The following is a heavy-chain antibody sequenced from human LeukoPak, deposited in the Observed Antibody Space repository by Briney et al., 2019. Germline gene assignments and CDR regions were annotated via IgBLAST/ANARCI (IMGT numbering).Heavy chain of an antibody. D-gene: IGHD6-13*01. Sequence: SSETLSLTCTVPGGSISSSSYYWGWIRQPPGKGLEWIGSIYYSGSTYYNPSLKSRVTISVDTSRNQFSLKLSSVTAADTAVYYCARHGYSSSWDLYYFDYWGQGTLVTVSS. CDR3: ARHGYSSSWDLYYFDY. J-gene: IGHJ4*02. CDR1: GGSISSSSYY. CDR2: IYYSGST. V-gene: IGHV4-39*01.